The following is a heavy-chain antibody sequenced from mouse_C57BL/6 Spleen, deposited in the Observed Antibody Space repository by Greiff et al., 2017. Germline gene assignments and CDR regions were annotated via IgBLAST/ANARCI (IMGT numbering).Heavy chain of an antibody. J-gene: IGHJ3*01. CDR3: TRWDGNYVWFAY. D-gene: IGHD2-1*01. V-gene: IGHV1-5*01. CDR2: IYPGNSDT. CDR1: GYTFTSYW. Sequence: VQLKQSGAELVKPGASVKISCKTSGYTFTSYWMHWVKQRPGQGLEWIGAIYPGNSDTSYNQKFKGKAKLTAVTSASTAYMGLSSLTNEDSAVYYCTRWDGNYVWFAYWGQGTLVTVSA.